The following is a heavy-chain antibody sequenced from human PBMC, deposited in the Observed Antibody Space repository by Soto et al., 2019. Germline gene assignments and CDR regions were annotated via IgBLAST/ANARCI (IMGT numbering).Heavy chain of an antibody. Sequence: SVKVSCKASGGTFSSYAISWVRQAPGQGLEWMGGIIPIFGTANYAQKFQGRVTITADESTSTAYMELSRLTSDDTAVYYCAREKYPYGLEDYWGQGTLVTVSS. CDR1: GGTFSSYA. J-gene: IGHJ4*02. CDR3: AREKYPYGLEDY. D-gene: IGHD4-17*01. V-gene: IGHV1-69*13. CDR2: IIPIFGTA.